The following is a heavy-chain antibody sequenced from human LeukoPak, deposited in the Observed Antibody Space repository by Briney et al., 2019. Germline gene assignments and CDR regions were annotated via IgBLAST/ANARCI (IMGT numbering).Heavy chain of an antibody. CDR2: ISSSSSYI. CDR1: GFTFSSYS. J-gene: IGHJ6*03. D-gene: IGHD3-10*01. CDR3: ARFGVIRGDPPDYYKYMDV. V-gene: IGHV3-21*04. Sequence: PGGSLRLSCAASGFTFSSYSMNWVRQAPGKGLEWVSSISSSSSYIYYADSVKGRFTISRDNANNSLYLQLNSLRAEDTAFYHCARFGVIRGDPPDYYKYMDVWGKGTTVTVSS.